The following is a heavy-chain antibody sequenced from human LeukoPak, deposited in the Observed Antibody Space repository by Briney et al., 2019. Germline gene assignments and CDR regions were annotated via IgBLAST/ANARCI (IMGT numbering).Heavy chain of an antibody. CDR2: ISAYNDNT. D-gene: IGHD3-22*01. Sequence: GASVKVSCKDSGYTFTSYGISWGRQAPGQGLEWMVWISAYNDNTNYAQKLQGRVTMSTDTSTSTAYMELRSLRSDDTAVYYCAILLPPPYDSSGNYRDYWGQGTLVTVSS. CDR3: AILLPPPYDSSGNYRDY. CDR1: GYTFTSYG. V-gene: IGHV1-18*01. J-gene: IGHJ4*02.